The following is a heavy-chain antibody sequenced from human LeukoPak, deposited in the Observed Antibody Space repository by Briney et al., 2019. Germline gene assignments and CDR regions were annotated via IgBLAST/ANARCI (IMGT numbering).Heavy chain of an antibody. Sequence: GGSLRLSCAASGFTFSSYEMNWVRQAPGKGLEGVSYISSSGSTIYYADSVKGRFTISRDNAKNSLYLQMNSLRAEDTAVYYCARDLRLSLARQQLTPMDVWGQGTTVTVSS. D-gene: IGHD6-13*01. CDR1: GFTFSSYE. V-gene: IGHV3-48*03. J-gene: IGHJ6*02. CDR2: ISSSGSTI. CDR3: ARDLRLSLARQQLTPMDV.